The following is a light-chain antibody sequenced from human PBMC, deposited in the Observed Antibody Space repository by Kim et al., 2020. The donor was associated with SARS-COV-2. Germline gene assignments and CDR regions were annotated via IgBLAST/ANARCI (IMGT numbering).Light chain of an antibody. J-gene: IGLJ2*01. CDR3: KSRDSSGNLLV. CDR2: PKN. Sequence: SSELTQDPAVSVALGQTVRITCHGDSLRNYYASWYQQKPGQAPVLVIYPKNNRPSGIPDRFSGSSSGNTASLTMTGAQAEDEADYYCKSRDSSGNLLVFG. CDR1: SLRNYY. V-gene: IGLV3-19*01.